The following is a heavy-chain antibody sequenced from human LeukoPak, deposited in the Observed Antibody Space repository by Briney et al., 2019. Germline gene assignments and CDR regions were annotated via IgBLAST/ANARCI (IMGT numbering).Heavy chain of an antibody. CDR1: GGSISSYY. CDR3: AVGGGFWSGYWTPAIDY. J-gene: IGHJ4*02. Sequence: SGTLSLTCTVSGGSISSYYWSWIRQPPGKGLEWIGYIYYSGSTNYNPSLKSRVTISVDTSKNQFSLKLSSVTAADTAVYYCAVGGGFWSGYWTPAIDYWGQGTLVTVSS. D-gene: IGHD3-3*01. V-gene: IGHV4-59*01. CDR2: IYYSGST.